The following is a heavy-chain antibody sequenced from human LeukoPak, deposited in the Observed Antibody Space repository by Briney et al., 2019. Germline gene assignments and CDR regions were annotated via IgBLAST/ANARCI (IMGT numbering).Heavy chain of an antibody. CDR3: AKGNDFWSGYYDY. Sequence: PGGSLRLSCAASGFTVSSNYMSWVRQAPGKGLEWVSVIYSGGGTYYADSVKGRFTISRDNSKNTLYLQMNSLRAEDTAVYYCAKGNDFWSGYYDYWGQGTLVAVSS. V-gene: IGHV3-66*01. CDR1: GFTVSSNY. J-gene: IGHJ4*02. CDR2: IYSGGGT. D-gene: IGHD3-3*01.